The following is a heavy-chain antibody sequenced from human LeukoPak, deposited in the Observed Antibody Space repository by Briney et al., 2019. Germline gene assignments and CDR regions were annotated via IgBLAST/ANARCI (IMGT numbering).Heavy chain of an antibody. CDR3: AKDRGRADYTSSWYIFDAFDV. V-gene: IGHV3-7*03. D-gene: IGHD6-13*01. Sequence: PGGSLRLSCAASGFTFTTYWMSWVRQTPGKGLEWVGNIKQDGSDKYYVDSVKGRFTISRDNSKNTLFLQMNSLRAEDTAVYYCAKDRGRADYTSSWYIFDAFDVWGQGTMVTVSS. CDR1: GFTFTTYW. J-gene: IGHJ3*01. CDR2: IKQDGSDK.